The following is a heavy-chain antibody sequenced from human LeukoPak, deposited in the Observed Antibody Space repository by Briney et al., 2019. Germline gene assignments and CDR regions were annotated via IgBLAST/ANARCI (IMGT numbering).Heavy chain of an antibody. CDR1: GFTFDDYA. V-gene: IGHV3-23*01. CDR3: AKDGILRLPR. J-gene: IGHJ4*02. D-gene: IGHD2/OR15-2a*01. Sequence: PGGSLRLSCAASGFTFDDYAMHWVRQAPGKGLEWVSAISGSGGSTYYADSVKGRFTISRDNSKNTLYLQMNSLRAEDTAVYYCAKDGILRLPRWGQGTLVTVSS. CDR2: ISGSGGST.